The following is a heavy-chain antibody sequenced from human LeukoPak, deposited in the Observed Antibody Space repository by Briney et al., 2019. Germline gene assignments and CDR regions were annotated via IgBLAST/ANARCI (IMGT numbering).Heavy chain of an antibody. J-gene: IGHJ5*02. D-gene: IGHD5-18*01. V-gene: IGHV1-2*02. CDR2: IDSDSGAT. Sequence: ASLKVSCKASGYTFTGYYIHWVRQAPGQGLEWMGWIDSDSGATNYPQKFQGRVTMTRDTSITTADMELRRLRSDDTAVYYCARGPFRNVETAMVASRFDPWGQGTLVTVS. CDR3: ARGPFRNVETAMVASRFDP. CDR1: GYTFTGYY.